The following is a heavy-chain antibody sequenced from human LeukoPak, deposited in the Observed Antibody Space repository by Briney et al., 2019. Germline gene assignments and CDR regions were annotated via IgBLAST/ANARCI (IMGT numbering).Heavy chain of an antibody. CDR2: ISNNGGYT. V-gene: IGHV3-23*01. CDR3: AKQLGFCSDGSCYFPY. D-gene: IGHD2-15*01. CDR1: GFTFSSSA. Sequence: GESLRLSCAASGFTFSSSAMSWVRQAPGKGLEWVSAISNNGGYTYYADSVQGRFTISRDNSKSTLCLQMNSLRAEDTAVYYCAKQLGFCSDGSCYFPYWGQGTLVTVSS. J-gene: IGHJ4*02.